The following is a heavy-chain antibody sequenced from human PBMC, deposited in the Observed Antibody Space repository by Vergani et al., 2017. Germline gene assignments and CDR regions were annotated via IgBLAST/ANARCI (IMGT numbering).Heavy chain of an antibody. CDR1: GFTFSSYS. Sequence: VQLVESGGGVVQPGRSLRLSCAASGFTFSSYSMNWVRQAPGKGLEWVSSISSSSSYIYYADSVKGRFTISRDNAKNSLYLQMNSLRAEDTAVYYCARVRDSSGYYYGIYYYYGMDVWGQGTTVTVSS. V-gene: IGHV3-21*01. CDR3: ARVRDSSGYYYGIYYYYGMDV. J-gene: IGHJ6*02. D-gene: IGHD3-22*01. CDR2: ISSSSSYI.